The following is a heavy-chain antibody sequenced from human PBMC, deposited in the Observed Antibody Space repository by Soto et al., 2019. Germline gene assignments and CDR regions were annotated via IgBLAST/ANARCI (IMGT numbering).Heavy chain of an antibody. Sequence: EVQLLESGGGLVQPGGSLRLSCAASGFTFSSYAMSWVRQAPGKGLEWVSTISGSDDSTYYADSVKGRFTISRDNSKNTLYLQMNSLRVEDTAVYYCAKDRDSGTYPYYFDYWGQGTLGTVSS. CDR2: ISGSDDST. J-gene: IGHJ4*02. CDR1: GFTFSSYA. D-gene: IGHD1-26*01. CDR3: AKDRDSGTYPYYFDY. V-gene: IGHV3-23*01.